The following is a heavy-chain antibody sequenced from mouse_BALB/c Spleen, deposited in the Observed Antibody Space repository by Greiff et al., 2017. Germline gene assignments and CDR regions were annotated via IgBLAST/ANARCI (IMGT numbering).Heavy chain of an antibody. CDR2: INSNGGST. CDR1: GFTFSSYG. CDR3: ARDNYGSGFAY. D-gene: IGHD1-1*01. J-gene: IGHJ3*01. V-gene: IGHV5-6-3*01. Sequence: EVKLMESGGGLVQPGGSLKLSCAASGFTFSSYGMSWVRQTPDKRLELVATINSNGGSTYYPDSVKGRFTISRDNAKNTLYLQMSSLKSEDTAMYYCARDNYGSGFAYWGQGTLVTVSA.